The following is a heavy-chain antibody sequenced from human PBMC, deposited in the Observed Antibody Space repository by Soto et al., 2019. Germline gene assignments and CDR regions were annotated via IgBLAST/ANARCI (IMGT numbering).Heavy chain of an antibody. CDR3: ARDGVAEGNYYYYYMDV. CDR2: IIPILGIA. Sequence: QVQLVQSGAEVKKPGSSVKVSCKASGGTFSSYTISWVRQAPGQGLEWIGRIIPILGIANYAQKFQGRVTITADKSTSTAYMELSSLRSEDTAVYYCARDGVAEGNYYYYYMDVWGKGTTVTVSS. J-gene: IGHJ6*03. V-gene: IGHV1-69*08. CDR1: GGTFSSYT.